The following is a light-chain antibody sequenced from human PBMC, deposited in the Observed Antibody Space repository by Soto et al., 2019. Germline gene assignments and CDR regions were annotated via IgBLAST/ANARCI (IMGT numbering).Light chain of an antibody. J-gene: IGKJ4*01. CDR3: KQHDKLNQLT. CDR1: QDIATY. V-gene: IGKV1-33*01. Sequence: DIQMTQSPSSLSASVGDRVTITCQASQDIATYLNWYQQKPGKAPNLLIYEASNLATGVPSRFSASGSGTHFTFSIRSLQPEDIGTYYCKQHDKLNQLTFGAGTKVDSK. CDR2: EAS.